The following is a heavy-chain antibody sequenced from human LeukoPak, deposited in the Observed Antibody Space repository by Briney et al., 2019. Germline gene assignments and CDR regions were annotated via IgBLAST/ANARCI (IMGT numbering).Heavy chain of an antibody. J-gene: IGHJ4*02. CDR3: ARDFNRIQLWVEFVY. Sequence: GGTLRLSCAASGFTFDDYGMSWVRQAPGKGLEWVSGINWNGGSTGYADSVKGRFTISRDNAKNSLYLQMNSLRAEDTALYYCARDFNRIQLWVEFVYWGQGTLVTVSS. CDR1: GFTFDDYG. V-gene: IGHV3-20*04. CDR2: INWNGGST. D-gene: IGHD5-18*01.